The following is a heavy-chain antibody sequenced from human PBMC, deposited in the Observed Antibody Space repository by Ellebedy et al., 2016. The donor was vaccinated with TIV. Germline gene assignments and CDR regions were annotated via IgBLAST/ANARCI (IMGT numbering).Heavy chain of an antibody. CDR2: FDWKSGRI. Sequence: PGGSLRLSCAASGFTFSSNSMNWVRQAPGKGLEWVSGFDWKSGRIDYADSVKGRFTISRDNAKNSLYLQMNSLRSEDTAFYYCTKDLTPGGADVWGQGTMVTVSS. V-gene: IGHV3-9*01. D-gene: IGHD2-2*01. J-gene: IGHJ3*01. CDR3: TKDLTPGGADV. CDR1: GFTFSSNS.